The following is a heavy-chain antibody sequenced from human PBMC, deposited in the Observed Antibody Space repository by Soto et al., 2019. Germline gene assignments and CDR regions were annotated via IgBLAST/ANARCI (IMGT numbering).Heavy chain of an antibody. CDR2: INAGNGNT. D-gene: IGHD3-10*01. Sequence: ASVKVSFKASGYTFTSYAMHWVRQAPGQRLEWMGWINAGNGNTKYSQKFQGRVTITRDTSASTAYMELSSLRSEDTAVYYCARAAPLYGSGSYLPEYFQHWGQGTLVTVSS. CDR3: ARAAPLYGSGSYLPEYFQH. CDR1: GYTFTSYA. J-gene: IGHJ1*01. V-gene: IGHV1-3*01.